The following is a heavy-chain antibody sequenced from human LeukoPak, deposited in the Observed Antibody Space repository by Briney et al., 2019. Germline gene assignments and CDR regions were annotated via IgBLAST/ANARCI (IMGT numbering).Heavy chain of an antibody. Sequence: PGGSLRLSCAASGFTFDDYAMHWVRQAPGKGLEWVSLISGDGGSTYYADSVKGRFTISGDNSKNSLYLQMNSLRTEDTASYYCAKGIEGLFFDYWGQGTLVTVSS. CDR1: GFTFDDYA. D-gene: IGHD3-3*01. CDR3: AKGIEGLFFDY. J-gene: IGHJ4*02. CDR2: ISGDGGST. V-gene: IGHV3-43*02.